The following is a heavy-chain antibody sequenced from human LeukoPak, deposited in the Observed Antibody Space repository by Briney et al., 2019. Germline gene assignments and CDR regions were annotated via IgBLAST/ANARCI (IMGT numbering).Heavy chain of an antibody. CDR1: GGTFSSYA. Sequence: SVKVSCTASGGTFSSYAISWVRQAPGQGLEWIGGIIPIFGTANYAQKFQGRVTITADESTSTAYMELSSLRSEDTAVYYCARDPCGGDCYHAFDIWGQGTMVTVSS. D-gene: IGHD2-21*02. J-gene: IGHJ3*02. V-gene: IGHV1-69*01. CDR3: ARDPCGGDCYHAFDI. CDR2: IIPIFGTA.